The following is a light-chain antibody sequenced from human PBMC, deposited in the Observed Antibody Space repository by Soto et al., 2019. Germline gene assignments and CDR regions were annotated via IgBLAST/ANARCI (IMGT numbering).Light chain of an antibody. V-gene: IGLV2-14*01. CDR2: EVS. J-gene: IGLJ1*01. Sequence: QSVLTQPASVSGPPGQSITISCTGTSSDVGGYNYVSWYQQHPGKAPKLMIYEVSNRPSGVSNRFSGSKSGNTASLTISGLHAEDEADYYCSSYTSSSTPLVFGTGTKVTVL. CDR3: SSYTSSSTPLV. CDR1: SSDVGGYNY.